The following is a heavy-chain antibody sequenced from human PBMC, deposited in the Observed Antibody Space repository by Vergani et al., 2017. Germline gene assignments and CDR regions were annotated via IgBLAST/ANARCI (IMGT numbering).Heavy chain of an antibody. CDR3: ARVNTETNGHLYYYYYMDV. CDR1: GGSFTSYH. J-gene: IGHJ6*03. CDR2: IDHTGRP. D-gene: IGHD4-11*01. V-gene: IGHV4-34*01. Sequence: QVQLQQWGGGLLKPSETLSLTCVVHGGSFTSYHWTWIRQSPGEGLEWVGYIDHTGRPYYNPSLKSRLTMSVDNSRNQFSLTLNSVTATDTAIYFCARVNTETNGHLYYYYYMDVLGQGTAVTVS.